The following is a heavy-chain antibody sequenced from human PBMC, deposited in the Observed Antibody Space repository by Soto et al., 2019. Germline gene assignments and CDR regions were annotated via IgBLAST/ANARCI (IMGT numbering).Heavy chain of an antibody. J-gene: IGHJ1*01. CDR1: GGSISSGGYY. D-gene: IGHD2-21*02. Sequence: SETLSLTCTVSGGSISSGGYYWSRIRQHPGKGLEWIGYIYYSGSTYYNPSLKSRVTISVDTSKNQFSLKLTSVTAADTAMYFCASHNCGGDCYSRYFQHWGQGTLVTVSS. CDR3: ASHNCGGDCYSRYFQH. V-gene: IGHV4-31*03. CDR2: IYYSGST.